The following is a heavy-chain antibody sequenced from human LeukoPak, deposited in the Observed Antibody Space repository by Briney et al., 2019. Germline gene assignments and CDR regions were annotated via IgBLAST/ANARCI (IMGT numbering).Heavy chain of an antibody. J-gene: IGHJ2*01. V-gene: IGHV4-34*01. CDR3: ARVMTTVATRGYFDL. CDR2: INHSGST. Sequence: SETLSLTCAVYGGSFSGYYWSWIRQPPGKGLEWIREINHSGSTNYNPSLKSRVTISVDTSKNQFSLKLSSVTAADTAVYYCARVMTTVATRGYFDLWGRGTLVTVSS. D-gene: IGHD4-23*01. CDR1: GGSFSGYY.